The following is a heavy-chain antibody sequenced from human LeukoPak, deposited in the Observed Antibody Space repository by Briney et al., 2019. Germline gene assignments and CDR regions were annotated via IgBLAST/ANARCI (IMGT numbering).Heavy chain of an antibody. CDR3: ARDSETDMVIGGY. V-gene: IGHV1-18*01. CDR1: GYTFTSYG. J-gene: IGHJ4*02. CDR2: VSAYNGNT. D-gene: IGHD5-18*01. Sequence: VASVKVSCKAAGYTFTSYGISWVRQAPGQGLERMGWVSAYNGNTNYAQKLQGRVTMNTDTSTSTAYMELRSLTPDDTAVDFCARDSETDMVIGGYWGQGTLVTVSS.